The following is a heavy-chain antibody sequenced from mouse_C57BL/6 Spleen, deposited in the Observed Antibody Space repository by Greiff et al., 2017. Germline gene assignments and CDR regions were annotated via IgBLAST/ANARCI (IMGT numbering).Heavy chain of an antibody. CDR1: GYAFSSYW. Sequence: QVQLQESGAELVKPGASVKISCKASGYAFSSYWMNWVKQRPGKGLEWIGQIYPGDGDTNYNGKFKGKATLTADKSSSTAYMQLSSLTSEDSAVYFCATPIYYGSSYGDYWGQGTTLTVSS. CDR2: IYPGDGDT. V-gene: IGHV1-80*01. J-gene: IGHJ2*01. CDR3: ATPIYYGSSYGDY. D-gene: IGHD1-1*01.